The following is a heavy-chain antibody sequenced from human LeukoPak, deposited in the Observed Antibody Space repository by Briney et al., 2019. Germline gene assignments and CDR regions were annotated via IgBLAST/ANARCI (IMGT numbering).Heavy chain of an antibody. J-gene: IGHJ4*02. CDR1: GFSLSTSGVG. D-gene: IGHD3-10*01. CDR3: ARATYYYGSGSYYFDY. V-gene: IGHV2-5*02. Sequence: RESGPTLVKPTQTLTLTCTFSGFSLSTSGVGVGWIRQPPGKALEWLALIYWDDDKRYSPSLKSRLTITKDTSKNQVVLTMTNMDPVDTATYNCARATYYYGSGSYYFDYWGQGTLVTVSS. CDR2: IYWDDDK.